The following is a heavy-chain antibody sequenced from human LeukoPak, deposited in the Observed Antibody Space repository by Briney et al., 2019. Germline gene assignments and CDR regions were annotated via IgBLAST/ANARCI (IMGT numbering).Heavy chain of an antibody. D-gene: IGHD3-10*01. J-gene: IGHJ6*02. Sequence: SETLSLTCAVYGGSFSDYYWTWVRQPPGKGLEWIGEINHSGSTNYNPSLKSRVTISVDTSKNQFSLKLSSVTAADTAVYYCARVRVRGVIITYGMDVWGQGTTVTVSS. CDR2: INHSGST. CDR3: ARVRVRGVIITYGMDV. CDR1: GGSFSDYY. V-gene: IGHV4-34*01.